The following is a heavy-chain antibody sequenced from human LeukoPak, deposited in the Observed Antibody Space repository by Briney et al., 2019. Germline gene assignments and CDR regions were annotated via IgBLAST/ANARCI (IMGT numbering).Heavy chain of an antibody. J-gene: IGHJ5*02. D-gene: IGHD2-21*01. V-gene: IGHV5-10-1*01. CDR1: GYSFTGYW. CDR3: ARGKLAYPFWFDP. Sequence: GESLKISCKGSGYSFTGYWISWVRQMPGKGLEWMGRIDPSDSYTNYSPSFQGHVTISADKPISTAYLQWSSLKASDTAMYYCARGKLAYPFWFDPWGQGTLVTVSS. CDR2: IDPSDSYT.